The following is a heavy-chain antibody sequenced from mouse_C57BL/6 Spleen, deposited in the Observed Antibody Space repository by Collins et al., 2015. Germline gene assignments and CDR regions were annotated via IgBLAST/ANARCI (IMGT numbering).Heavy chain of an antibody. CDR1: TDYY. V-gene: IGHV1-19*01. Sequence: TDYYMNWVKQSHGKSLEWIGVINPYNGGTSYNQKFKGKATLTVDKSSSTAYMELNSLTSEDSAVYYCARVYYGSSYGGYFDVWGTGTTVTVSS. CDR2: INPYNGGT. CDR3: ARVYYGSSYGGYFDV. J-gene: IGHJ1*03. D-gene: IGHD1-1*01.